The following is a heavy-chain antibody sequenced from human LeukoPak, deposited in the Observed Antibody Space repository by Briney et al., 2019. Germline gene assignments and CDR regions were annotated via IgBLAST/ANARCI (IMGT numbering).Heavy chain of an antibody. D-gene: IGHD6-19*01. CDR2: IYPGDSDT. J-gene: IGHJ4*02. Sequence: GESLKISCKGSGYSFTSYWIGWVRQMPGKGLEWMGIIYPGDSDTRYSPSFQGQVTISADKSISTAYLQWSGLKASDTAMYYCARRPLYSSGWYGLYYFDYWGQGTLVTVSS. CDR3: ARRPLYSSGWYGLYYFDY. CDR1: GYSFTSYW. V-gene: IGHV5-51*01.